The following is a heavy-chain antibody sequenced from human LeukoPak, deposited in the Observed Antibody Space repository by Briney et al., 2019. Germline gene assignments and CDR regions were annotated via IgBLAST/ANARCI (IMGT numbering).Heavy chain of an antibody. V-gene: IGHV4-34*01. CDR2: INHSGST. CDR3: ARGPPRRRHRRGYDY. J-gene: IGHJ4*02. Sequence: SETLSLTCAVYGGPFSGYYWSWIRQPPGKGLEWIGEINHSGSTNYNPSLKSRVTISVDTSKNQFSLKLSSVTAADTAVYYCARGPPRRRHRRGYDYWGQGTLVTVSS. D-gene: IGHD3-3*01. CDR1: GGPFSGYY.